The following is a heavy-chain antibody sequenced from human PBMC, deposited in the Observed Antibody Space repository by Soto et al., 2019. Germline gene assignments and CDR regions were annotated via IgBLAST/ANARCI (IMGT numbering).Heavy chain of an antibody. V-gene: IGHV1-69*01. CDR2: IIPIFGTA. J-gene: IGHJ6*02. CDR3: ARNSLGYCSGGSCYYYYGMDV. Sequence: QVQLVQSGAEVKKPGSSVKVSCKASRGTFSSYAISWVRQAPGQGLEWMGGIIPIFGTANYAQKFQGRVTITADESTSTAYMELSSLRSEDTAVYYCARNSLGYCSGGSCYYYYGMDVWGQGTTVTVSS. D-gene: IGHD2-15*01. CDR1: RGTFSSYA.